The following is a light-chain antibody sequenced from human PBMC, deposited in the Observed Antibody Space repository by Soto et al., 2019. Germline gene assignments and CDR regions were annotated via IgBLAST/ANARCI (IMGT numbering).Light chain of an antibody. CDR1: QGIRNY. CDR2: AAS. V-gene: IGKV1-27*01. J-gene: IGKJ4*01. Sequence: DLHMTQSPSSLSASVGDRVTITCRASQGIRNYLAWYQQKPGKVPKLLIYAASTLPSGVPSRFSGSGSGTDFTHTISSLQPEDVATYYCQKYNSAPPTFGGGTKVEIK. CDR3: QKYNSAPPT.